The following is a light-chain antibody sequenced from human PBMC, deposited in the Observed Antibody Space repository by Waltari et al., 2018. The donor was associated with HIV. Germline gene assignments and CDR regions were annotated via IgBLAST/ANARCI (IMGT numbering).Light chain of an antibody. V-gene: IGLV1-40*01. CDR1: SSNIGPGSA. J-gene: IGLJ3*02. CDR2: ANT. Sequence: QSALTQPPSVSGAPGQRVTISCTGTSSNIGPGSAVHWYQQLPGTAPKLLIYANTNPPSGVPDRFSGSKSGTSASLAITGLQAEDEADYYCQSYDSRLSGSVFGGGTKLTVL. CDR3: QSYDSRLSGSV.